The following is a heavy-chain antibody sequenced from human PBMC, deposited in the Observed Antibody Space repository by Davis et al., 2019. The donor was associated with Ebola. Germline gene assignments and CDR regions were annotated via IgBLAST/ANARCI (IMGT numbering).Heavy chain of an antibody. CDR2: ISSSSSTI. CDR3: ARRGYSSSFYLRY. J-gene: IGHJ4*02. D-gene: IGHD6-6*01. V-gene: IGHV3-48*02. CDR1: GFTFSSYS. Sequence: GESLKISCAASGFTFSSYSMNWVRQAPGKGLEWVSYISSSSSTIYYADSVKGRFTISRDNAKNSLYLQMNSLRDEDTAVYYCARRGYSSSFYLRYWGQGTLVTVSS.